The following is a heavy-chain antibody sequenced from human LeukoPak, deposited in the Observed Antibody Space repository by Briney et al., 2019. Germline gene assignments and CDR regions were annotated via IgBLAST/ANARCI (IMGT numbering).Heavy chain of an antibody. V-gene: IGHV3-23*01. J-gene: IGHJ5*02. CDR1: GFTFSSYA. CDR3: AKVARLRYFDWSPDWFDP. CDR2: ISGSGGST. D-gene: IGHD3-9*01. Sequence: GGSLRLSRAASGFTFSSYAMSWVRQAPGKGLEWVSAISGSGGSTYYADSVKGRFTISRDNSKNTLYLQMNSLRAEDTAVYYCAKVARLRYFDWSPDWFDPWGQGTLVTVSS.